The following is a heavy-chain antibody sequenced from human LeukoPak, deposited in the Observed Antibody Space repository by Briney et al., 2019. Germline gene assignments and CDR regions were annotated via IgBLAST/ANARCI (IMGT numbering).Heavy chain of an antibody. CDR3: ARSSYDYVWGSPSAADI. CDR1: GGSISSYY. CDR2: IYYSGST. Sequence: PSETLSLTCTVSGGSISSYYWSWIRQPPGKGLEWIGYIYYSGSTNYNPSLKSRVTISVDTSKNQFSLKLSSVTAADTAVYYCARSSYDYVWGSPSAADIWGQGTMVTVSS. J-gene: IGHJ3*02. D-gene: IGHD3-16*01. V-gene: IGHV4-59*01.